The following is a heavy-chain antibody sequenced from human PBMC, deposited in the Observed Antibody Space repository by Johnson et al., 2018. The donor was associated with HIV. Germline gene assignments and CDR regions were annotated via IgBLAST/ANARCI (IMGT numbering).Heavy chain of an antibody. J-gene: IGHJ3*02. D-gene: IGHD2-2*01. V-gene: IGHV3-53*03. CDR3: ARGDCSSTSCPRNAFDI. CDR1: GFTVSSNY. Sequence: MQLVESGGGLVKPGGSLRLSCAASGFTVSSNYMSWVRQAPGKGLEWVSVIYSGGSTYYADSVKGRFTISRDNSKNTLYLQMNSLKTEDTAVYYCARGDCSSTSCPRNAFDIWGQGTMVTVSS. CDR2: IYSGGST.